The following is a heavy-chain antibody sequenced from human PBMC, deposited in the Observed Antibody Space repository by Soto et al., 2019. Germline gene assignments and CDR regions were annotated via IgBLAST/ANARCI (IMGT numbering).Heavy chain of an antibody. V-gene: IGHV4-30-2*01. CDR3: AREASTSSSSGFDY. D-gene: IGHD6-6*01. CDR1: GGSISSGGYS. Sequence: PSETLSLTCAVSGGSISSGGYSWSWIRQPPGKGLEWIGYTYHSGSTYYNPSLKSRVTISVDRSKNQFSLKLSSVTAADTAVYYCAREASTSSSSGFDYWGQGTLVTVS. J-gene: IGHJ4*02. CDR2: TYHSGST.